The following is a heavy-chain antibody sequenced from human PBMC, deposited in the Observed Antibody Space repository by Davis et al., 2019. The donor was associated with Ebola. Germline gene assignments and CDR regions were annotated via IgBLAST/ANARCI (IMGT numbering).Heavy chain of an antibody. J-gene: IGHJ4*02. CDR3: ARGGVTFDY. Sequence: GESLKISCAASGFTFSTFWMSWVRQAPGKGLEWGANIKQDGTEKNYVDSVKGRLTISRDNAMNSLYLQMNSLRAEDTAVFYCARGGVTFDYWGKGTLVTVSS. CDR2: IKQDGTEK. D-gene: IGHD3-10*01. CDR1: GFTFSTFW. V-gene: IGHV3-7*03.